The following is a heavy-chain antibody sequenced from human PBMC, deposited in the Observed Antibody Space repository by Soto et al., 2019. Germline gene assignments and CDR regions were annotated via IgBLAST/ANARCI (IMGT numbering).Heavy chain of an antibody. D-gene: IGHD6-13*01. Sequence: WGSMRLSCAASGLTLSSYWMSWVRKAQGKGLEWVANIKQDGSEKYYVDSVKGRFTISRDNAKNSLYLQMNSLRAEDTAVYYCATNGGSSWYRYSYYGMDVWGQGTTVTVSS. J-gene: IGHJ6*02. CDR3: ATNGGSSWYRYSYYGMDV. V-gene: IGHV3-7*01. CDR1: GLTLSSYW. CDR2: IKQDGSEK.